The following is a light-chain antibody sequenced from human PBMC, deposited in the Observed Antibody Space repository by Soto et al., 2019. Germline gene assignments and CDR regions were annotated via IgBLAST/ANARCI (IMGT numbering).Light chain of an antibody. J-gene: IGKJ1*01. CDR3: LLYFNYLGG. Sequence: AIQLTQSPSTLSASVGDRVTITCRASQGTINALDWYQQKPGKAPKLLIYAASSLQTRVPARLGGGGSGTDFTLTIMSVQTADSAHCYCLLYFNYLGGFGQGTKVDVK. CDR2: AAS. CDR1: QGTINA. V-gene: IGKV1-6*01.